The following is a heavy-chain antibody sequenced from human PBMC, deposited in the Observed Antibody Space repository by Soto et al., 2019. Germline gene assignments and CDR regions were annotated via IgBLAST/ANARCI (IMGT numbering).Heavy chain of an antibody. CDR2: ISGDAVTT. CDR3: AKLNHYDFWSGSMTFDH. V-gene: IGHV3-23*01. Sequence: GGSLRLSCEGSGFNFGSYGLVWVRRAPGRGLEWASSISGDAVTTHYAESLKGRFVISRDNSKNILFLQINGLRAEDTAVYYCAKLNHYDFWSGSMTFDHWGQGSLVTVSS. J-gene: IGHJ4*02. CDR1: GFNFGSYG. D-gene: IGHD3-3*01.